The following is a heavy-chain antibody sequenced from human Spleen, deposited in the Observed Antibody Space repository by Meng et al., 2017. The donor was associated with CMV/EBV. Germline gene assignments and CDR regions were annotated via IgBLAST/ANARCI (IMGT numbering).Heavy chain of an antibody. V-gene: IGHV1-2*06. Sequence: QVQLVQSGAEVKKPGASVTVSCKASGYNFTGYYIHWVRQAPGQGLEWMGRINPNSGGTEYAQKFQGRVTMTRDTSTSTVYMELSSLRSEDTAVYYCLLPGGYWGQGTLVTVSS. J-gene: IGHJ4*02. CDR1: GYNFTGYY. CDR2: INPNSGGT. D-gene: IGHD2-15*01. CDR3: LLPGGY.